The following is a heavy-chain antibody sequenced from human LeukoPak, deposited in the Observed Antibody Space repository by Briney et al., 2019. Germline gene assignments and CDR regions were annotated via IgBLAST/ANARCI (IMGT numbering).Heavy chain of an antibody. CDR1: GYTFTDYY. Sequence: ASVKVSCKASGYTFTDYYIHWVRLAPGQGLEWMGWVNPNSGGTNYAQSFQGRVTMTRDTSITTAYMELSSLRSDDTAVYYCARGYCSGDCFTLFDYWGQGTLVTVSS. CDR3: ARGYCSGDCFTLFDY. V-gene: IGHV1-2*02. CDR2: VNPNSGGT. D-gene: IGHD2-21*02. J-gene: IGHJ4*02.